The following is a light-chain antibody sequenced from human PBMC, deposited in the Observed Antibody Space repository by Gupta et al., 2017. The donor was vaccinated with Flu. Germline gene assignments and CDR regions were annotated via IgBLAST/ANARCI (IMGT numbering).Light chain of an antibody. CDR3: TAYATTSPVV. J-gene: IGLJ2*01. CDR2: DVH. V-gene: IGLV2-11*01. CDR1: SSTVGGHNC. Sequence: SVTISCTGTSSTVGGHNCHSSHHQPPGNDHILIIHDVHQRPSGSPDRFSASKSVTTASLTTSGLQADDAAHYYYTAYATTSPVVFGGGTKLTVL.